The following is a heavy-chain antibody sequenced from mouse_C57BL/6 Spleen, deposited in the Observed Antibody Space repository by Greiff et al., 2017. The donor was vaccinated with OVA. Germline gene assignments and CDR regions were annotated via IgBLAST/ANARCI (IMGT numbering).Heavy chain of an antibody. V-gene: IGHV5-9*01. CDR2: ISGGGGNT. Sequence: EVKLVESGGGLVKPGGSLKLSCAASGFTFSSYTMSWVRQTPEKRLEWVATISGGGGNTYYPDSVKGRFTISRDNAKNTLYLQMSSLRSEDTALYYCAGHYYDYDGAWFAYWGQGTLVTVSA. J-gene: IGHJ3*01. D-gene: IGHD2-4*01. CDR1: GFTFSSYT. CDR3: AGHYYDYDGAWFAY.